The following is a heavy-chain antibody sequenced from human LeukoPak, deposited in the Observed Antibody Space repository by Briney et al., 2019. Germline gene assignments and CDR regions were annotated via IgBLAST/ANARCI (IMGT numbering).Heavy chain of an antibody. Sequence: ASVKVSCKASGYTFTGYYMHWVRQAPGQGLEWMGWINPNSGGTNYAQKLQGRVTMTTDTSTSTAYMELRSLRSDDTAVYYCARDYGYSYGYLAGGYWGQGTLVTVSS. CDR3: ARDYGYSYGYLAGGY. CDR1: GYTFTGYY. V-gene: IGHV1-2*02. CDR2: INPNSGGT. D-gene: IGHD5-18*01. J-gene: IGHJ4*02.